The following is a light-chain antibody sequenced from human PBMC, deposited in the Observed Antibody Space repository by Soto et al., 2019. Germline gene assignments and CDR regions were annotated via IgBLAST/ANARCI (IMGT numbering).Light chain of an antibody. CDR3: QQYGSAPFT. Sequence: EVVLPQSPGTLSLSPGERATLSGRASQSVASRHLAWYRQKPGQTPRLLIYDASSRATGIPVRISGSGSGTDFTLTISRLEPEDFAVYYCQQYGSAPFTFGPGTKVDI. J-gene: IGKJ3*01. CDR1: QSVASRH. V-gene: IGKV3-20*01. CDR2: DAS.